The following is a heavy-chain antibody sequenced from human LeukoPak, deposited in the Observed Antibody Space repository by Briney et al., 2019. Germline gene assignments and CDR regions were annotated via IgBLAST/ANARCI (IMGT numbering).Heavy chain of an antibody. D-gene: IGHD3-16*01. J-gene: IGHJ4*02. CDR3: TRGSMHVYHLYTDY. CDR1: GFTYTNYW. V-gene: IGHV3-7*01. Sequence: GGSLRLSCAASGFTYTNYWVSWFRQAPGQGLEWVASIKQDGSERYYVDSVKGRFTISRDNAKNSLFLQLSSLRVEDTAVYYCTRGSMHVYHLYTDYWGQGTLVTVSS. CDR2: IKQDGSER.